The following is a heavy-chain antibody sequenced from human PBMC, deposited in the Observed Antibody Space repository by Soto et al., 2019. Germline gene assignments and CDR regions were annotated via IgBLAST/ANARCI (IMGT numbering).Heavy chain of an antibody. V-gene: IGHV1-18*01. CDR1: GYTFTSYG. CDR2: IGTSKGNT. J-gene: IGHJ4*02. Sequence: QVQLVQSGPEVKKPGASVKVSCKTSGYTFTSYGISWVRQAPGQGLEWMGWIGTSKGNTNYAQKFQGRVTMTTDTSTSTGYMELRSLRSDDTAVYYCATRSPAFDYWGQGTLVTVSS. CDR3: ATRSPAFDY.